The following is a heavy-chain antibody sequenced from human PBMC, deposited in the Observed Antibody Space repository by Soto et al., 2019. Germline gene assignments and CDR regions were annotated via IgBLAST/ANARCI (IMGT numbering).Heavy chain of an antibody. J-gene: IGHJ6*02. V-gene: IGHV4-39*07. Sequence: AENLSLTCTVSGGPLNSYSYYWGWIRQPPGKGLEWLGSITYSGSTYYNPSLKSRVTISVDKSKNKSSLKLSSVTAADTAVYYCARDFLSIAPACTGGYGTDVCGQRSTVT. CDR2: ITYSGST. D-gene: IGHD6-13*01. CDR3: ARDFLSIAPACTGGYGTDV. CDR1: GGPLNSYSYY.